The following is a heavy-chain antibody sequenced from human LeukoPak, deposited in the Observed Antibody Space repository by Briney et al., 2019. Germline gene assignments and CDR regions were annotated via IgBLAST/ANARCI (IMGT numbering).Heavy chain of an antibody. CDR3: AKEGASGPTVLTR. D-gene: IGHD1-26*01. CDR2: ISGSGGST. V-gene: IGHV3-23*01. Sequence: GGSLRLSCAAPGFTFSSYAMSWVRQAPGKRLEWVSAISGSGGSTYYAYFVKGRFTLSRDNSKTKLYLHMNSLRAEDTAVYYCAKEGASGPTVLTRWGQGTLVTVSS. CDR1: GFTFSSYA. J-gene: IGHJ4*02.